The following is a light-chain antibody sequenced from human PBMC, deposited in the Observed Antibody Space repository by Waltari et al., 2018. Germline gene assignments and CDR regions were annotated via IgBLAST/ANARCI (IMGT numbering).Light chain of an antibody. CDR3: QQYYGIPFT. CDR1: QNILYSSDQKNY. V-gene: IGKV4-1*01. J-gene: IGKJ3*01. Sequence: DIVLTQSPDSLAVSLGERATINCKSTQNILYSSDQKNYLAWYQQKAGQPPKLLIYWASTRESGVPDRFSGSGSGTDFTRTISSLQAGDVAVYYCQQYYGIPFTFGPGTKVEIK. CDR2: WAS.